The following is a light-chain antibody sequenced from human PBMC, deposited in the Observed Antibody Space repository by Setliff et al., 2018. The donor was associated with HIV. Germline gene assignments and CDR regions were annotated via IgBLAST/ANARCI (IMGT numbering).Light chain of an antibody. V-gene: IGLV1-44*01. CDR2: DNN. J-gene: IGLJ2*01. CDR3: AAWDVSLNGLV. CDR1: SSNIGSDT. Sequence: QSVLTQPPSASGTPGQRVTISCSGSSSNIGSDTVSWYQQLPGTAPKLLIYDNNQRPSGVPDRFSGAQSGTSASLAIRGLQSEDEADYYCAAWDVSLNGLVFGGGTKVTV.